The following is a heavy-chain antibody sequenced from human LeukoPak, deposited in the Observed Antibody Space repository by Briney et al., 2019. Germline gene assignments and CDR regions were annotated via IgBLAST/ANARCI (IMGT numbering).Heavy chain of an antibody. J-gene: IGHJ4*02. D-gene: IGHD2-21*01. V-gene: IGHV3-53*01. CDR3: ARVADTHIFDY. CDR2: IYRGATT. CDR1: GFTFDDYG. Sequence: GGSLRLSCAASGFTFDDYGMSWVRQAPGKGLEWVSVIYRGATTDYADSVKGRFTISRDNSKNTLYLQMNSLRAEDTALYYCARVADTHIFDYWGQGTLVTVSS.